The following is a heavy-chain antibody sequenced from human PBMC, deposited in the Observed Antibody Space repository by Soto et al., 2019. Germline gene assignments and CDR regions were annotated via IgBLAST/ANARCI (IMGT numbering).Heavy chain of an antibody. CDR3: ARHRARSSYFDY. J-gene: IGHJ4*02. CDR1: GGSISSSSYY. CDR2: IYYSGST. V-gene: IGHV4-39*01. Sequence: SETLSLTCTVSGGSISSSSYYWGWIRQPPGKGLEWIGSIYYSGSTYYNPSLKSRVTISVGTSKNQFSLKLSSVTAADTAVYYCARHRARSSYFDYWGQGTLVTVSS.